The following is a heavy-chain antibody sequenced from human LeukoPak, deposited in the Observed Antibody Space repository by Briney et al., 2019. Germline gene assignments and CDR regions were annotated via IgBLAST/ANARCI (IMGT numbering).Heavy chain of an antibody. J-gene: IGHJ4*02. CDR3: ARDWDYYDSSGYYRHNTFDY. CDR2: IIPIFGTA. CDR1: GGTFSSYA. V-gene: IGHV1-69*05. D-gene: IGHD3-22*01. Sequence: GASVKVSCKASGGTFSSYAISWVRQAPGQWLEWMGGIIPIFGTANYAQKLQGRVTMTTDTSTSTAYMELRSLRSDDTAVYYCARDWDYYDSSGYYRHNTFDYWGQGTLVTVSS.